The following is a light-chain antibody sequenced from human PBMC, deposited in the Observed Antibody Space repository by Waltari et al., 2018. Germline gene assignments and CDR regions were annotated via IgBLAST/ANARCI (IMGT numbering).Light chain of an antibody. CDR2: ATS. J-gene: IGKJ1*01. V-gene: IGKV1-39*01. CDR3: QQFYSIPPT. Sequence: DIQMTQSPSSLSASIGDRVTITCRASQSISNYLNWYQQKPGKAPKILIYATSRLESGAPSRFSGSGSGTDFTLTINSLQAEDVAVYYCQQFYSIPPTFGQGTKVEIK. CDR1: QSISNY.